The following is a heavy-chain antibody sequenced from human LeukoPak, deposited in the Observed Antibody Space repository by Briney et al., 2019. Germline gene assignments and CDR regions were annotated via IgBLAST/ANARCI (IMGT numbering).Heavy chain of an antibody. CDR2: IGGSGGST. J-gene: IGHJ4*02. D-gene: IGHD4-17*01. V-gene: IGHV3-23*01. CDR3: AKSYLVTTPLYYFDY. CDR1: GFTFSTYA. Sequence: GGSLRLSCAASGFTFSTYAMSWVRQAPGKGLEWVSVIGGSGGSTYYADSVKGRFTISRDNSKNTLYLQMNSLRAEDTAVYYCAKSYLVTTPLYYFDYWGQGTLVTVSS.